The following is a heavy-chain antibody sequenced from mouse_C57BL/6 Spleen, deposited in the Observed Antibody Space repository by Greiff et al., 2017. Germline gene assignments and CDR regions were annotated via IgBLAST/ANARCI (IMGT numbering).Heavy chain of an antibody. CDR1: GYSITSGYY. D-gene: IGHD6-2*01. CDR3: ARDSLYAMDD. V-gene: IGHV3-6*01. J-gene: IGHJ4*01. CDR2: ISYDGSN. Sequence: ESGPGLVKPSQSLSLTCSVTGYSITSGYYWNWIRQFPGNKLEWMGYISYDGSNNYNPSLKNRISITRDTSKNQFFLKLNSVTTEDTATYYCARDSLYAMDDWGQGTTVTVAS.